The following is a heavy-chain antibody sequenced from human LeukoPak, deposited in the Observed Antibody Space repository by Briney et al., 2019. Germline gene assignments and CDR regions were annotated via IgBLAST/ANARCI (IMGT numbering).Heavy chain of an antibody. D-gene: IGHD3-10*01. J-gene: IGHJ4*02. CDR1: GYTFTIYG. CDR3: AIAPALLLWFGELLG. Sequence: ASVKVSCKASGYTFTIYGIGWVRQAPGQGLEWMGWISAYNGNTNYAQKLQGRVTMTTDTSTSTAYMELRSLRSDDTAVYYCAIAPALLLWFGELLGWGQGTLVTVSS. V-gene: IGHV1-18*04. CDR2: ISAYNGNT.